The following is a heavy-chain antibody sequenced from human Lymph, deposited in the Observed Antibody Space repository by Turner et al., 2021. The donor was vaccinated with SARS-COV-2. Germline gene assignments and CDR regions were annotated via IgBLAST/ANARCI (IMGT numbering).Heavy chain of an antibody. CDR2: ISSTGVST. V-gene: IGHV3-23*01. D-gene: IGHD1-1*01. CDR1: GFTFSSYA. CDR3: AKDPNWYVLSAVDY. Sequence: EVQLLESGGDLVQPGGSLRLSCSASGFTFSSYAMSWVRQAPGKGLEWVSAISSTGVSTYYADYVKGRFTISRDNSKNTLYLQMNSLRAEDTAVYYCAKDPNWYVLSAVDYWGQGTLVTVSS. J-gene: IGHJ4*02.